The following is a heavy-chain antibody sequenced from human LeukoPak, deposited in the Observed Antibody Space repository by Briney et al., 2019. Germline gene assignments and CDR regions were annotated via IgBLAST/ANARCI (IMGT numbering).Heavy chain of an antibody. D-gene: IGHD1-1*01. CDR3: AGEGSPLVQPLEAGYYFDY. CDR1: GFTFSSYA. J-gene: IGHJ4*02. Sequence: GGSLRLSCAASGFTFSSYAMHWVRQAPGKGLEWVAVISYDGSNKYYADSVKGRFTISRDNSKNTLYLQMNSLRAEDTAVYYCAGEGSPLVQPLEAGYYFDYWGQGTLVTVSS. V-gene: IGHV3-30*04. CDR2: ISYDGSNK.